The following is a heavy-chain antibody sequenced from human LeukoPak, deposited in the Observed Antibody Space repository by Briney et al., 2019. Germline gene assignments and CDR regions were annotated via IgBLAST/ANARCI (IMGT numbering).Heavy chain of an antibody. Sequence: GGSLRLSCAASGFTFSNYGIHWVRQAPGKGLEWVAFIRYDGSDEYYADSVKGRFTISRDNSKNTLYLQMNSLRAEDTAVYYCARESTEEQWLVPFGRGYFDYWGQGTLVTVSS. D-gene: IGHD6-19*01. V-gene: IGHV3-30*02. J-gene: IGHJ4*02. CDR3: ARESTEEQWLVPFGRGYFDY. CDR2: IRYDGSDE. CDR1: GFTFSNYG.